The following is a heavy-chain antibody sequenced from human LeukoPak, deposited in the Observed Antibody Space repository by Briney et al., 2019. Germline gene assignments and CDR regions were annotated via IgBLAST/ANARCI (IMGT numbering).Heavy chain of an antibody. V-gene: IGHV4-30-4*01. D-gene: IGHD5-18*01. J-gene: IGHJ4*02. CDR3: AAAAMVTGRDPGDFDY. Sequence: SQTLSLTCTVSGGSLSSGVYYWSWIRQPPGKGLEWIGYIFYSGSTYYNPSLKSRVTISVDTSKNQFSLKLSSVTAADTAVYYCAAAAMVTGRDPGDFDYWGQGTLVTVSS. CDR1: GGSLSSGVYY. CDR2: IFYSGST.